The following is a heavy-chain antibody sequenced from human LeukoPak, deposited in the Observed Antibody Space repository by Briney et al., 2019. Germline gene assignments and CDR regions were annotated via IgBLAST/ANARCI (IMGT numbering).Heavy chain of an antibody. CDR1: GGSISSDY. CDR2: ISYSGST. CDR3: ARLTARSWFDP. Sequence: SETLSLTCTVSGGSISSDYWSWIRQPPGKGLECIGYISYSGSTNSNPSLKSRVTISIDTSKNQFSLKLTSVTATDTAVYCCARLTARSWFDPWGQGTLVTVSS. J-gene: IGHJ5*02. V-gene: IGHV4-59*08. D-gene: IGHD1-14*01.